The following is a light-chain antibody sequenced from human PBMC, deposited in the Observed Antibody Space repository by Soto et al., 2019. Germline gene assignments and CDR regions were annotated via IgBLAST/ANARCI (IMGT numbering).Light chain of an antibody. J-gene: IGKJ2*01. CDR2: GAS. CDR1: QSVSGSY. Sequence: IVLTQSPGTLSLSPGERATLSCRASQSVSGSYLAWYQQKPGQAPRLLIFGASSRATGIPDRISGSGSGTDFTLTISRLEPEDCAVYYCQQYGSPPYTFGQGTKLEIK. CDR3: QQYGSPPYT. V-gene: IGKV3-20*01.